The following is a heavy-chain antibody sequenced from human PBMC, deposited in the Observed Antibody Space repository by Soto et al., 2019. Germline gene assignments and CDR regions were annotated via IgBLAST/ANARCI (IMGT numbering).Heavy chain of an antibody. Sequence: QVQLVQSGAEVKKPGASVKVSCKASGYTFTSYGFSWVRQAPGQGLEWMGWISTYNGNTNYAQKLQGRVTMTTDTYTSTAYMELRSLRSDDTAVYYCARSGSGAAYYYHGLDVWGQGTTVTVSS. CDR2: ISTYNGNT. CDR1: GYTFTSYG. J-gene: IGHJ6*02. D-gene: IGHD6-25*01. V-gene: IGHV1-18*04. CDR3: ARSGSGAAYYYHGLDV.